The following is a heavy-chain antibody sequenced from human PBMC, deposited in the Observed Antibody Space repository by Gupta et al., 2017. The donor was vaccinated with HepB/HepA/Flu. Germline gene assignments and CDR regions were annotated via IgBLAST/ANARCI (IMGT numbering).Heavy chain of an antibody. CDR1: VYTLTELS. CDR3: ATDYSFYCSGGSCYDY. D-gene: IGHD2-15*01. V-gene: IGHV1-24*01. Sequence: QVQLVQSGAEVKKPGASVKVSCKVSVYTLTELSMHWVRQAPGKGLEWMGGVEPEDGETIYAQKFQGRVTMTEDTSTDTAYMELSSLRSEDTAVYYCATDYSFYCSGGSCYDYWGQGPLVTVSS. CDR2: VEPEDGET. J-gene: IGHJ4*02.